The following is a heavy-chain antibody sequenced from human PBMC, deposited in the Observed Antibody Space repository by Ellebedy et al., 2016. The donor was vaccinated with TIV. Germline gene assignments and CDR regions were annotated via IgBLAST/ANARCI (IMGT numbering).Heavy chain of an antibody. CDR2: INPSGGST. CDR3: ARDQVPYGDYAAFDI. Sequence: ASVKVSCXASGYTFTSYYMHWVRPAPGQGLEWMGIINPSGGSTSYAQKFQGRVTMTRDTSTSTVYMELSSLRSEDTAVYYCARDQVPYGDYAAFDIWGQGTMVTVSS. CDR1: GYTFTSYY. V-gene: IGHV1-46*01. D-gene: IGHD4-17*01. J-gene: IGHJ3*02.